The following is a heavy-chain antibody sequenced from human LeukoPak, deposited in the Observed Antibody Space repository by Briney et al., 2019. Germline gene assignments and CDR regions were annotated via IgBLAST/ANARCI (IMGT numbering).Heavy chain of an antibody. V-gene: IGHV4-30-2*01. J-gene: IGHJ4*02. D-gene: IGHD5-12*01. Sequence: SETLSLTCAVSGGSISSGGYSWSWIRQPPGKGLEWIGYIYHSGSTYYNPSLKSRVTISVDGSKNQFSLKLSSVTAADTAVYYCASGPGGSNDYWGQGTLVTVSS. CDR3: ASGPGGSNDY. CDR2: IYHSGST. CDR1: GGSISSGGYS.